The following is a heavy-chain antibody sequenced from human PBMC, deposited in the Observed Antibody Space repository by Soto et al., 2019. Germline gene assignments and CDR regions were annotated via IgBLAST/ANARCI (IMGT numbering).Heavy chain of an antibody. V-gene: IGHV3-33*08. J-gene: IGHJ6*02. D-gene: IGHD6-13*01. CDR3: ARRQISPPTRGAASARGGMDV. CDR2: IWNDGNGY. Sequence: GSLRLSCAASGFTFSSYGMHWVRQAPGKGLEWVAVIWNDGNGYYYANSVKGRFTISRDNSKNTLYLQMSSLRVEDTAVYYCARRQISPPTRGAASARGGMDVWGQGTTVTVSS. CDR1: GFTFSSYG.